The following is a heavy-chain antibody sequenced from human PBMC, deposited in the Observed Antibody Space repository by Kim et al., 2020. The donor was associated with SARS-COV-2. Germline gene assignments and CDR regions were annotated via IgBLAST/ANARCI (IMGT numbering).Heavy chain of an antibody. J-gene: IGHJ6*01. Sequence: GGSLRLSCAASGFTFSSYGMHWVRQAPGKGLEWVAVRWYDGSNKYYADSVKGRFTISRDNSKNTLYLQMNSLRAEDTAVDYCAREYEPIAAAGRSYYGM. CDR3: AREYEPIAAAGRSYYGM. CDR2: RWYDGSNK. V-gene: IGHV3-33*01. CDR1: GFTFSSYG. D-gene: IGHD6-13*01.